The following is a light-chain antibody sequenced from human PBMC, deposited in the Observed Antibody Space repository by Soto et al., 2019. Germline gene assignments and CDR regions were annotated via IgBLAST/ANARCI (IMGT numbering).Light chain of an antibody. CDR3: QQYGSSLTWT. Sequence: ESVLTQSPGTLSLSQGERATLSCRASQSVSSSYLAWYQQKPGQAPRLLIYGASSRATGIPDRFSGSGSGTDFTLTISRLEPEDFAVYYCQQYGSSLTWTFGQGTKVDIK. V-gene: IGKV3-20*01. J-gene: IGKJ1*01. CDR1: QSVSSSY. CDR2: GAS.